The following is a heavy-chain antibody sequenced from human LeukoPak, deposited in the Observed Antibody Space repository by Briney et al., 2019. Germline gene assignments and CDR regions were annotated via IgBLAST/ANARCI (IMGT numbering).Heavy chain of an antibody. CDR1: GFTFRTYA. Sequence: GGSLRLSCTASGFTFRTYAMNWVRQGPGEGLEWLSGISGGGNGTYYADSVKGRFIISRDNSKNMVYLKMNSLTVEDTATYYCENRTMSAFDSWGQGTLLIVSS. V-gene: IGHV3-23*01. D-gene: IGHD1-14*01. J-gene: IGHJ4*02. CDR2: ISGGGNGT. CDR3: ENRTMSAFDS.